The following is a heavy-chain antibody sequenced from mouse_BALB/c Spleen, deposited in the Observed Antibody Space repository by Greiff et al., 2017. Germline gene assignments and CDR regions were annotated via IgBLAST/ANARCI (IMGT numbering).Heavy chain of an antibody. CDR1: GYTFTDYY. J-gene: IGHJ2*01. V-gene: IGHV1-20*02. CDR2: INPYNGDT. Sequence: EVQLQQSGPELVKPGASVKMSCKASGYTFTDYYMDWVMQSHGKSLEWIGRINPYNGDTFYNQKFKGKATLTVDKSSSTAHMELRSLASEDSAVYYCARRGHDYFDYWGQGTTRTVSS. D-gene: IGHD2-3*01. CDR3: ARRGHDYFDY.